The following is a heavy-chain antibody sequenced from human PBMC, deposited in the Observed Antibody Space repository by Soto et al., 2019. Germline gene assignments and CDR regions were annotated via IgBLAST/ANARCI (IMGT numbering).Heavy chain of an antibody. CDR2: IWYDGSNK. Sequence: PGGSLRLSCAASGFTFSSYGMHWVRQSPGKGLERVAVIWYDGSNKYYADSVKGRFTISRDTSKNTLYLQMNRLRAEDTAVYYCSRGLDVDTPMVPYYYYYGMDVWGQGTTVTVSS. CDR1: GFTFSSYG. V-gene: IGHV3-33*01. CDR3: SRGLDVDTPMVPYYYYYGMDV. J-gene: IGHJ6*02. D-gene: IGHD5-18*01.